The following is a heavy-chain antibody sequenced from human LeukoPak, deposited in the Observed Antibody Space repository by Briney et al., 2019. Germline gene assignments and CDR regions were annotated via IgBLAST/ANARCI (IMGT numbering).Heavy chain of an antibody. CDR3: ARDSRPFDY. CDR1: GFTFSSYA. J-gene: IGHJ4*02. Sequence: GGSLRLSCAASGFTFSSYAMHWVRQAPGKGLEWVAVISYDGSNKYYADSVKGRFTISRDNAKNSLYPQMNSLRAEDTAVYHCARDSRPFDYWGQGTLVTVSS. V-gene: IGHV3-30-3*01. CDR2: ISYDGSNK.